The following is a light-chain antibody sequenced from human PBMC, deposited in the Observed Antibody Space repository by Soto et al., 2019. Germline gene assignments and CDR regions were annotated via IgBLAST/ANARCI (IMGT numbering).Light chain of an antibody. CDR2: DVS. CDR1: SSDVGGYNY. V-gene: IGLV2-14*01. J-gene: IGLJ2*01. CDR3: SSYTSSGTYVV. Sequence: QSALTQPASVSGSPGQSITISCTGTSSDVGGYNYVSWYQQHPGNAPKLMIYDVSNRPSGVSNRFSGSKSGNTASLTISGLQAEDEADYYCSSYTSSGTYVVFGGGTKLTVL.